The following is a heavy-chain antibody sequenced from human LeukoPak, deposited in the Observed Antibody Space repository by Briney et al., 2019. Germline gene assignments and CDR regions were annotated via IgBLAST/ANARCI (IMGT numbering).Heavy chain of an antibody. CDR1: GYTFTDYY. CDR2: INPNSGGT. V-gene: IGHV1-2*02. CDR3: ARDPAQYNSAEIGF. J-gene: IGHJ4*02. Sequence: ASVKVSCKASGYTFTDYYLHWVRQVPGEGLEWMGWINPNSGGTNYAQKFQGRVTMTKNTSITTAYMELSSLRSDDTAVFFCARDPAQYNSAEIGFWGQGTLVTVSS. D-gene: IGHD6-25*01.